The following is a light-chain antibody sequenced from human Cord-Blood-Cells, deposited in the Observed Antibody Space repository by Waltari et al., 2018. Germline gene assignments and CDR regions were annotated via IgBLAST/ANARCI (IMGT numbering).Light chain of an antibody. J-gene: IGKJ1*01. Sequence: DIQMTQSPSSLSASVGDRVTITCRASQVISNYLALYQQKPGKVPKLLIYAASTLQSGVPSRFSGSGSGTDFTLTISSLQPEDVATYYCQKYNSAPQTFGQGTKVEIK. CDR1: QVISNY. V-gene: IGKV1-27*01. CDR3: QKYNSAPQT. CDR2: AAS.